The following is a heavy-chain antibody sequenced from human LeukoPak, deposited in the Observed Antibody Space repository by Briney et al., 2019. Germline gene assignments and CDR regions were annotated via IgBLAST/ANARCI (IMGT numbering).Heavy chain of an antibody. CDR1: GGTFSSYA. J-gene: IGHJ5*02. CDR3: ARDRFTVEGYWFDP. CDR2: IIPIFGTA. V-gene: IGHV1-69*05. D-gene: IGHD4-11*01. Sequence: GASVKVSFKASGGTFSSYAISWVRQAPGQGLEWMGGIIPIFGTANYAQKFQGRVTITTDESTSTAYMELSSLRSEDTAVYYCARDRFTVEGYWFDPWGQGTLVTVSS.